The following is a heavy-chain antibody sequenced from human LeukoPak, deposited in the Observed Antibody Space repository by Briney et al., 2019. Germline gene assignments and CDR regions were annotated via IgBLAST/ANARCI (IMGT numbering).Heavy chain of an antibody. CDR3: ARLFAGGNAFDI. J-gene: IGHJ3*02. CDR2: INPNSGGT. Sequence: ASVKVSCKASGYTFTGNYIHWVRQAPGQGLEWMGWINPNSGGTKYAQKFQGRVTLTSDTSITTAYLDLASLTSDDTAVYYCARLFAGGNAFDIWGQGTMLAVSS. CDR1: GYTFTGNY. D-gene: IGHD3-16*01. V-gene: IGHV1-2*02.